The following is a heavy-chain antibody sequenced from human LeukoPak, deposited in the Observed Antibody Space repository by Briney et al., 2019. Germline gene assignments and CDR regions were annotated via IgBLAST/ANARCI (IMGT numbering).Heavy chain of an antibody. CDR2: INHSGST. J-gene: IGHJ6*02. D-gene: IGHD3-3*01. CDR1: GGSFGGYY. CDR3: ARGPGRFWSGYYINYYYGMDV. V-gene: IGHV4-34*01. Sequence: PSETLSLTCAVYGGSFGGYYWTWIRQPPGKGLEWIGDINHSGSTNYNPSLKSRVTISVDTSKNQFSLRLSSVTAADTAVYYCARGPGRFWSGYYINYYYGMDVWGQGTTVTVSS.